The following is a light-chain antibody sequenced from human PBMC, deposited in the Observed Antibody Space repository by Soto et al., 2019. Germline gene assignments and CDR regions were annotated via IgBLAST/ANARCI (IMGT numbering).Light chain of an antibody. J-gene: IGKJ1*01. CDR2: GAS. V-gene: IGKV3-20*01. CDR1: QSLSSD. CDR3: QQYGSSPCT. Sequence: HSPDTLSVSPGERATLSCRASQSLSSDLAWYQQKPGQAPRLLIYGASSRATGIPDRFSGSGSGTDFTLTISRLQSEDFAVYYCQQYGSSPCTFGEGTKVDIK.